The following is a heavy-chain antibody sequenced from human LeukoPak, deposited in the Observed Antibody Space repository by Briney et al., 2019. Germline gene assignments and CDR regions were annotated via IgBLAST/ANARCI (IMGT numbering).Heavy chain of an antibody. Sequence: GGSLRLSCATSGFSFSSYAMSWVRQAPGKGLEWVSAMSSSDDGRYYAASVRGRFTISRDTSRSTLYLQMNSLRAEDAAVYYCAKDEKTANLVSSWDNWGQGTLVTVSS. CDR1: GFSFSSYA. J-gene: IGHJ4*02. CDR3: AKDEKTANLVSSWDN. D-gene: IGHD5-24*01. CDR2: MSSSDDGR. V-gene: IGHV3-23*01.